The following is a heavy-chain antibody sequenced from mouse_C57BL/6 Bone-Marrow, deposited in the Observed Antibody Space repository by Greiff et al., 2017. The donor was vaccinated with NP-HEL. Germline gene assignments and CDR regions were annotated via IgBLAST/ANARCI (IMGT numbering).Heavy chain of an antibody. CDR2: IRLKSDNYAT. CDR1: GFTFSNYW. Sequence: EVKVEESGGGLVQPGGSMKLSCVASGFTFSNYWMNWVRQSPEKGLEWVAQIRLKSDNYATHYAESVKGRFTISRDDSKSSVYLQMNNLRAEDTGIYYCTGGITTVVEGYWGQGTTLTVSS. J-gene: IGHJ2*01. D-gene: IGHD1-1*01. CDR3: TGGITTVVEGY. V-gene: IGHV6-3*01.